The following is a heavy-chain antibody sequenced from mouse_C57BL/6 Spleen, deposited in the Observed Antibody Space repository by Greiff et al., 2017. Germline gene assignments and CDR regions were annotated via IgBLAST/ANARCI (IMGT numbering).Heavy chain of an antibody. CDR3: ARENYDYDDWFAY. V-gene: IGHV1-74*01. D-gene: IGHD2-4*01. CDR2: IHPSDSDT. CDR1: GYTFTSYW. Sequence: QVQLQQPGAELVKPGASVKVSCKASGYTFTSYWMHWVKQRPGQGLEWIGRIHPSDSDTNYNQKFKGKATVTVDKSSSTAYMQLSSLTSEDSAVYYCARENYDYDDWFAYWGQGTLVTVSA. J-gene: IGHJ3*01.